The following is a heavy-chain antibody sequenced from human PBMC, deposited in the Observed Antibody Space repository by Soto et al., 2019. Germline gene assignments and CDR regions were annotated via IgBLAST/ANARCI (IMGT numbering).Heavy chain of an antibody. Sequence: GASVKVSCKASGYTFSSYYMHWVRQAPGQGLEWMGVINPSGGSTTYAQKFQGRVTMTTDTSTSTAYMELRSLRSDDTAVYYCARDHHGDYFSDYWGQGTQVTGSS. CDR1: GYTFSSYY. D-gene: IGHD2-21*02. CDR3: ARDHHGDYFSDY. CDR2: INPSGGST. V-gene: IGHV1-46*01. J-gene: IGHJ4*02.